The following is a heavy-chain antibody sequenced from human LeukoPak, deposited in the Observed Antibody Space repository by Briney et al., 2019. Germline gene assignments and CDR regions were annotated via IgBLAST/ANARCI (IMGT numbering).Heavy chain of an antibody. CDR1: GDSISSYC. D-gene: IGHD2-15*01. J-gene: IGHJ3*02. CDR2: IYYSGST. V-gene: IGHV4-59*12. CDR3: ASSGVVVVKDDAFDI. Sequence: SETLSLTCTVSGDSISSYCWNWIRQPPGKGLEWIGYIYYSGSTNYNPSLKSRVTISVDRSKNQFSLKLSSVTAADTAVCYCASSGVVVVKDDAFDIWGQGTMVTVSS.